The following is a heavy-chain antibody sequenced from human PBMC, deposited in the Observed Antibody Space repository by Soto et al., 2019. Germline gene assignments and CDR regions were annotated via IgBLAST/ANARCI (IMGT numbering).Heavy chain of an antibody. J-gene: IGHJ4*02. CDR2: IDNSGST. CDR3: ARGGQDFWSGPFDY. CDR1: GGSISNYF. Sequence: SETLSLTCTVSGGSISNYFCNWIRQPAGKGLEWIGRIDNSGSTNYNPSLKSRITMSADTSRNQFSLKLNSVTAADTAVYYCARGGQDFWSGPFDYWGQGALVTVPS. D-gene: IGHD3-3*01. V-gene: IGHV4-4*07.